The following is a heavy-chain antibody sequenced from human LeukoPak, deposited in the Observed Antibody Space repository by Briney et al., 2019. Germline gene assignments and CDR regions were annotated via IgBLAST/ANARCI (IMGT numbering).Heavy chain of an antibody. CDR3: VRLYDDYTNRHFDS. CDR1: GFTFSSYS. Sequence: PGGSLRLSCAASGFTFSSYSMNWVRQAPGKGLEWVSSITSSSSYIYYADSVKGRFTISRHNAKNSLYLQLNSLRAEDTAVYYCVRLYDDYTNRHFDSWGQGTLVTVSS. J-gene: IGHJ4*02. CDR2: ITSSSSYI. D-gene: IGHD4-11*01. V-gene: IGHV3-21*01.